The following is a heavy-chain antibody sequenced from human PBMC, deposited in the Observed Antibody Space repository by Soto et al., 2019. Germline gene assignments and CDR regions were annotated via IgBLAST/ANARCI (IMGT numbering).Heavy chain of an antibody. D-gene: IGHD1-20*01. Sequence: SETLSLTCTVSGGSISSGSYYWSWIRQPPGKGLEWIGYIYYSGSTNYNPSLKSRVTISVDTSKNQFSLKLSSVTAADTAVYYCARTTSITGTTRGDWFDPWGQGTLVTVSS. V-gene: IGHV4-61*01. J-gene: IGHJ5*02. CDR1: GGSISSGSYY. CDR2: IYYSGST. CDR3: ARTTSITGTTRGDWFDP.